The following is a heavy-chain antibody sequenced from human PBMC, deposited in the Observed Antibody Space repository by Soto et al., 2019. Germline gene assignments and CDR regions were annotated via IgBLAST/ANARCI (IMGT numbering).Heavy chain of an antibody. Sequence: EVQLLESGGGLVQPGGSLRLSCAASGFTFSCYAMSWVRQAPGKGLEWVSAISGSGGSTYYADSVKGRFTISRDNSKNTLYLQMNSRRAEDTAVYYCAKGENPFEVVIDYYYYYGMDVWGQGTTVTVSS. J-gene: IGHJ6*02. V-gene: IGHV3-23*01. CDR1: GFTFSCYA. CDR3: AKGENPFEVVIDYYYYYGMDV. D-gene: IGHD3-3*01. CDR2: ISGSGGST.